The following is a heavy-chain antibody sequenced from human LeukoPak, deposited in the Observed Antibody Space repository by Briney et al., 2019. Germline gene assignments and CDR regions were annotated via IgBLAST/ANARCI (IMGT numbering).Heavy chain of an antibody. Sequence: QASETLSLTCTVSGDSISSRSYYWGWIRQPPGKGLEWIGSIYYSEGSYYNRSLKSRATISIDTSKNQFSLKLNSVTAADTAVYYCARDRYCSGRSCYGPPDYWGQGALVIVS. CDR1: GDSISSRSYY. V-gene: IGHV4-39*07. CDR3: ARDRYCSGRSCYGPPDY. D-gene: IGHD2-15*01. J-gene: IGHJ4*02. CDR2: IYYSEGS.